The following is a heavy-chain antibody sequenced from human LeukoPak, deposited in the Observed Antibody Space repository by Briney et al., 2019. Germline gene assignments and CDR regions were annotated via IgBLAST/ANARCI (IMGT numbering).Heavy chain of an antibody. Sequence: ASVKLSCTSSGYTFTSYDINWVRQAPGQGLEWMGWMNPNSGDTGYAQKFQGRVTMTRNTSVITAYRELSSLRSEDTAVYYCARGTYGYGYPYYYYYYYMDVWGKGTTVTISS. D-gene: IGHD5-18*01. J-gene: IGHJ6*03. CDR1: GYTFTSYD. CDR3: ARGTYGYGYPYYYYYYYMDV. V-gene: IGHV1-8*01. CDR2: MNPNSGDT.